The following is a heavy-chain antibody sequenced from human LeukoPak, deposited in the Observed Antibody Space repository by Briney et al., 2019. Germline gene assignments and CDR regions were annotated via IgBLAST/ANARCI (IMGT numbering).Heavy chain of an antibody. CDR2: IIPIFGTA. CDR3: ARGYSGYDSFDY. CDR1: GGTFSSYA. J-gene: IGHJ4*02. V-gene: IGHV1-69*06. Sequence: ASVKVSCKASGGTFSSYAISWVRQAPGQGLEWMGGIIPIFGTANYAQKFQGRVTITADKSTSTAYMELSSLRSEDTAVCYYARGYSGYDSFDYWGQGTLVTVSS. D-gene: IGHD5-12*01.